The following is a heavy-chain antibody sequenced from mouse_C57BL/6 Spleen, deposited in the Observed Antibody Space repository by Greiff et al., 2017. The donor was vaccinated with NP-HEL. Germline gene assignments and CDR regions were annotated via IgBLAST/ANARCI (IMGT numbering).Heavy chain of an antibody. CDR3: ARRHSNYAFAY. V-gene: IGHV1-42*01. CDR2: INPSTGGT. J-gene: IGHJ3*01. D-gene: IGHD2-5*01. Sequence: VQLQQSGPELVKPGASVKISSKASGYSFTGYYMNWVKQSPEKSLEWIGEINPSTGGTTYNQKFKAKATLTVDKSSSTAYMQLKSLTSEDSAVYYCARRHSNYAFAYWGQGTLVTVSA. CDR1: GYSFTGYY.